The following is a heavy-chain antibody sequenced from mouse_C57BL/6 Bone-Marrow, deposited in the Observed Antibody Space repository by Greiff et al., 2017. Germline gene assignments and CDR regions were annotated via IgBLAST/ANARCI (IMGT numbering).Heavy chain of an antibody. D-gene: IGHD1-1*01. CDR1: GYSITSGYY. CDR3: ARRRSHYYGSSPPYYAMDY. J-gene: IGHJ4*01. CDR2: ISYDGSN. V-gene: IGHV3-6*01. Sequence: EVKLQESGPGLVKPSQSLSLTCSVTGYSITSGYYWNWIRQFPGNKLEWMGYISYDGSNNYNPSLKNRISITRDTSKNQFFLKLNSVTTEDTATYYCARRRSHYYGSSPPYYAMDYWGQGTSVTVSS.